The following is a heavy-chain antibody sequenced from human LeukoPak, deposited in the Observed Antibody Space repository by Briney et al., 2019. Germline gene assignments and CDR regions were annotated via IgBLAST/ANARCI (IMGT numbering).Heavy chain of an antibody. CDR3: ATRGVDY. Sequence: PGGSLRLSCAASGFTFSTYWIGWVRQMPGKGLEWMGIIYPGDSDTRYSPSFQGQVTISADKSISTAYLQWSSLKASDTAMYYCATRGVDYWGQGTLVTVSS. CDR1: GFTFSTYW. J-gene: IGHJ4*02. CDR2: IYPGDSDT. V-gene: IGHV5-51*01.